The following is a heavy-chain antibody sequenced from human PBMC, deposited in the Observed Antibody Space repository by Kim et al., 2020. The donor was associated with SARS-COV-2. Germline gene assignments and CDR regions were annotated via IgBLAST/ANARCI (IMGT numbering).Heavy chain of an antibody. V-gene: IGHV3-7*03. Sequence: GGSLRLSCVASRFIFSNYWMSWVRQAPGQGLEWVATINQDGSEKLYVDAVKGRFTIPRDNTKNSLYLQMKSLRAEHTAVYYCARLYYYDSSAYRPLDYWGQGTLVTVSS. D-gene: IGHD3-22*01. CDR1: RFIFSNYW. CDR2: INQDGSEK. J-gene: IGHJ4*02. CDR3: ARLYYYDSSAYRPLDY.